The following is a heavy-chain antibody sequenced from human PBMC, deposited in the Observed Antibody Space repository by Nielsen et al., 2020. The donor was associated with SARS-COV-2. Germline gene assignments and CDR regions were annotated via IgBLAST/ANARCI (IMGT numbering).Heavy chain of an antibody. CDR2: IDPSDSYT. V-gene: IGHV5-10-1*01. J-gene: IGHJ3*02. CDR3: ARYSYCTNGVCYTDDAFDI. D-gene: IGHD2-8*01. CDR1: GYSFTSYW. Sequence: KVSCKGSGYSFTSYWISWVRQMPGKGLEWMGRIDPSDSYTNYSPSFQGHVTISADKSISTAYLQWSSLKASDTAMYYCARYSYCTNGVCYTDDAFDIWGQGTMVTVSS.